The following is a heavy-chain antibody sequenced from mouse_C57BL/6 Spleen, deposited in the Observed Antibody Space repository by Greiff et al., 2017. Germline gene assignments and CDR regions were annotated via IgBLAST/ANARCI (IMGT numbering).Heavy chain of an antibody. CDR3: ARYARGLCDYDRSDY. J-gene: IGHJ2*01. CDR2: ISDGGSYT. CDR1: GFTFSSYA. Sequence: EVQLVESGGGLVKPGGSLKLSCAASGFTFSSYAMSWVRQTPEKRLEWVATISDGGSYTYYPDNVKGRFTISRDNAKNNLYLQMSHLKSEDTAMYYCARYARGLCDYDRSDYGGQGTTLTVSS. V-gene: IGHV5-4*01. D-gene: IGHD2-4*01.